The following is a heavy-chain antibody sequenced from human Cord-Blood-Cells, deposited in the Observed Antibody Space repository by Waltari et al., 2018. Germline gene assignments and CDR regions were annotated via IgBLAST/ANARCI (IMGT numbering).Heavy chain of an antibody. Sequence: EVQLVESGGGLVQPGRSLRLSCAASGFTFDAYAMHGVRKAPGKGLEWVSGISWNSGSIGYADSVKGRFTISRDNAKNSLYLQMNSLRAEDTALYYCAKDIGGDIVLMVYAYWGQGTLVTVSS. CDR1: GFTFDAYA. CDR3: AKDIGGDIVLMVYAY. V-gene: IGHV3-9*01. CDR2: ISWNSGSI. D-gene: IGHD2-8*01. J-gene: IGHJ4*02.